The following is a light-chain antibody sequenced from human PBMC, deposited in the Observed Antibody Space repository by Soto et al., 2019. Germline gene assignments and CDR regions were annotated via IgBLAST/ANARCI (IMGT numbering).Light chain of an antibody. V-gene: IGKV4-1*01. CDR1: QIVLYSSNNKNY. CDR2: WAS. CDR3: QQYYSTPLLT. Sequence: DIVMTQSPDSLAVSLGGSATINCKSSQIVLYSSNNKNYLAWYQQKPGQPPKLLIYWASTRESGVPDRFSGSGSGTDFTLTISSLQAEDVAVYYCQQYYSTPLLTFGGGTKVDIK. J-gene: IGKJ4*01.